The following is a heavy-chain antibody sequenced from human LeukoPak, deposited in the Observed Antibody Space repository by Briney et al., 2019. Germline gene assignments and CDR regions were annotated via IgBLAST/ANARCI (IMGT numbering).Heavy chain of an antibody. CDR3: ARDHTPYSYSSGYFDY. V-gene: IGHV3-30*03. CDR1: GFTFSSYG. CDR2: ISYDGSNK. D-gene: IGHD6-19*01. J-gene: IGHJ4*02. Sequence: PGRSLRLSCAASGFTFSSYGMHWVRQAPGKGLEWVAVISYDGSNKYYADSVKGRFAISRDNPRNTLYLQMNSLRAEDTAVYYCARDHTPYSYSSGYFDYWGQGTLVTVSS.